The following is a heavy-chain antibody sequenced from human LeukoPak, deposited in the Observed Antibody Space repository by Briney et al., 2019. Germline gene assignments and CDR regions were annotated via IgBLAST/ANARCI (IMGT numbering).Heavy chain of an antibody. V-gene: IGHV3-21*01. D-gene: IGHD5-12*01. CDR1: GFTFSSYG. CDR3: ARGNGYKRKRNDY. J-gene: IGHJ4*02. CDR2: ISTSSNSM. Sequence: PGRSLRLSCAASGFTFSSYGMHWVRQAPGKGLEWVSFISTSSNSMYYADSVKGRFTISRDNAKNSLYLQMNSLRAEDTAVYYCARGNGYKRKRNDYWGQGTLVTVSS.